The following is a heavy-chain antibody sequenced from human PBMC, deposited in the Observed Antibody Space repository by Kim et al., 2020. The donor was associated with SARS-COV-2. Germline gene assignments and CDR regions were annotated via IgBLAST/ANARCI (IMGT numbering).Heavy chain of an antibody. J-gene: IGHJ4*02. V-gene: IGHV4-39*01. CDR2: IYYSGST. D-gene: IGHD2-21*01. Sequence: SETLSLTCTVSGGSISSSSYYWGWIRQPPGKGLEWIGSIYYSGSTYYNPSLKSRVTISVDTSKNQFSLKLSSVTAADTAVYYCARLFQIAYCGGDCYFFDYWGQGTLVTVSS. CDR1: GGSISSSSYY. CDR3: ARLFQIAYCGGDCYFFDY.